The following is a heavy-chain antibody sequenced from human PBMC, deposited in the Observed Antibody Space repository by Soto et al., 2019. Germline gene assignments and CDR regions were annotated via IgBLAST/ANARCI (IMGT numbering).Heavy chain of an antibody. Sequence: SVKVSCKASGGTFSTFCISWVRQAPGQGLEWMGGIIPFFGTARYSQKFEDRTTITADESTNTVYMDLRSLTSEDTAIYYCAKAAPMDAGDKYYYDFWGQGALVTVSS. J-gene: IGHJ4*02. CDR2: IIPFFGTA. CDR3: AKAAPMDAGDKYYYDF. D-gene: IGHD4-17*01. V-gene: IGHV1-69*13. CDR1: GGTFSTFC.